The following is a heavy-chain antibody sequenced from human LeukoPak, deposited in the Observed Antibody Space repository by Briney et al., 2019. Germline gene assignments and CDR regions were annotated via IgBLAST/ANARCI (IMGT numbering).Heavy chain of an antibody. Sequence: GGSLRLSCAASGFTFSSYGMHWVRQAPGKGLEWVAFIRYDGSNKYYADSVKGRFTISRDNSKNTLYLQMNSLRAEDTAVYYCAREGLMFTFGGVIVKGEGYFDYWGQGTLVTVSS. J-gene: IGHJ4*02. CDR1: GFTFSSYG. CDR3: AREGLMFTFGGVIVKGEGYFDY. CDR2: IRYDGSNK. D-gene: IGHD3-16*02. V-gene: IGHV3-30*02.